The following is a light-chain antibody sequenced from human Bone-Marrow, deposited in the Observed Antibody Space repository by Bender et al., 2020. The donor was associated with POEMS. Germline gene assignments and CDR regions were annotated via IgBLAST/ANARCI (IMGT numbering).Light chain of an antibody. CDR1: GSNIGGYP. CDR3: VAWDASLNGWV. V-gene: IGLV1-44*01. Sequence: QSVLTQPPSVSGTPGQRVTISCSGNGSNIGGYPVNWYQQLPGTAPRLLIYTNNERPSGVPDRFSGSKSGTSASLAITGLQSDDEAIYFCVAWDASLNGWVFGGGTKLTVL. CDR2: TNN. J-gene: IGLJ3*02.